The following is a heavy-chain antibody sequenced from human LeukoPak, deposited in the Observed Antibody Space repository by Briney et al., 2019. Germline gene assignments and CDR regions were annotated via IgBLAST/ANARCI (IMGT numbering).Heavy chain of an antibody. J-gene: IGHJ3*02. Sequence: GSSVQVSCKASRGTFRNYAISWVRQAPGKELEWMGRIIPILGISNYAQKFQGRVTITADKSTSTAYMELSSLRSEDTAVYYCARDIVVVVAATEDAFDIWGQGTMVTVSS. CDR1: RGTFRNYA. D-gene: IGHD2-15*01. CDR2: IIPILGIS. V-gene: IGHV1-69*04. CDR3: ARDIVVVVAATEDAFDI.